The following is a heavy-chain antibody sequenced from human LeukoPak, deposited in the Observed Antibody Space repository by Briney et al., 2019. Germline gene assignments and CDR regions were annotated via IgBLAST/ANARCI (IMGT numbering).Heavy chain of an antibody. Sequence: SETLSLTCSVSGGSISGYYWTWIRQPAEKGLEWIGRIYTSGSTNYNPSLKSRDTMSVDTSKNQFSLKLSSVTAADTAVYYCARGGYGDYGAHDYWGQGTLVTVSS. V-gene: IGHV4-4*07. CDR3: ARGGYGDYGAHDY. CDR2: IYTSGST. J-gene: IGHJ4*02. D-gene: IGHD4-17*01. CDR1: GGSISGYY.